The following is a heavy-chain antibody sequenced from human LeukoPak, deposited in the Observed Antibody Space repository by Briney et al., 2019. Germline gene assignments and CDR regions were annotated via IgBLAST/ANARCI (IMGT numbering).Heavy chain of an antibody. Sequence: GGSLRLSCAASGFTFSSYAMSWVRQAPGKGLEWVSAISGSGGSTYYADSVKGRFTISRDNSKNTLYLQMNSLRAEDTAVYYCAKDMIEMATIFSVLVYWGQGTLVTVSS. D-gene: IGHD5-24*01. J-gene: IGHJ4*02. V-gene: IGHV3-23*01. CDR1: GFTFSSYA. CDR3: AKDMIEMATIFSVLVY. CDR2: ISGSGGST.